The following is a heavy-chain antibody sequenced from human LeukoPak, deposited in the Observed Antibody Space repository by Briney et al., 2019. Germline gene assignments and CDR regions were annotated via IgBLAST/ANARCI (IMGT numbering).Heavy chain of an antibody. CDR1: GFTFSSYG. Sequence: GGSLRLSCAASGFTFSSYGMHWVRQAPGKGLEWVAVIWYDGSNKDYADSVKGRFTVSRDNSRNTLFLQMNSLRVEDTAVYYCATDRATQYSDYWGQGTLVSVPS. CDR3: ATDRATQYSDY. V-gene: IGHV3-33*03. J-gene: IGHJ4*02. D-gene: IGHD2-15*01. CDR2: IWYDGSNK.